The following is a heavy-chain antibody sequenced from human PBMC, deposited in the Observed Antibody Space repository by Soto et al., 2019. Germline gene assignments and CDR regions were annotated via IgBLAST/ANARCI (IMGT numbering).Heavy chain of an antibody. V-gene: IGHV3-23*01. CDR2: ISGGGGST. CDR3: AKVGEVTTIGGTNWYFDL. D-gene: IGHD5-12*01. CDR1: GFTFTNYG. Sequence: EVQLLESGGGLVQPGGSLRLSCEVSGFTFTNYGMSWVRQAPGKGLEWVSAISGGGGSTFYADSVKGRFTISRDTFKTILDLQMISLRAEDTAVYYCAKVGEVTTIGGTNWYFDLWGRGTLVTVSS. J-gene: IGHJ2*01.